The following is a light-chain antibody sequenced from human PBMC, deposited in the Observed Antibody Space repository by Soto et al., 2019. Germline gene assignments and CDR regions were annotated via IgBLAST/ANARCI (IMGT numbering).Light chain of an antibody. CDR2: EVT. Sequence: QSVLTPPTSVSRSPGQSITISYTGTSGDIGSYNRVSWYQQHPGKAPKLIIYEVTDRPSGVSNRFSGSKSGNTASLTISGLQAEDEAEYYCSSYTNINTRACVFGTGTKVTVL. J-gene: IGLJ1*01. V-gene: IGLV2-14*01. CDR3: SSYTNINTRACV. CDR1: SGDIGSYNR.